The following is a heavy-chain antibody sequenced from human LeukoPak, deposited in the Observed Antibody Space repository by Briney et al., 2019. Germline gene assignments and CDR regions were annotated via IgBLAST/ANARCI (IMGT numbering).Heavy chain of an antibody. J-gene: IGHJ4*02. CDR1: GFTFSSYG. V-gene: IGHV3-30*18. D-gene: IGHD6-13*01. CDR2: ISYDGSNK. CDR3: AKDTSLQQLVLGGFDY. Sequence: GGSLRLSCAASGFTFSSYGMHWVRQAPGKGLEWVAVISYDGSNKYYADSVKGRFTISRDNSKNTLYLQMNSLRAEDTAVYYCAKDTSLQQLVLGGFDYWGQGTLVTVSS.